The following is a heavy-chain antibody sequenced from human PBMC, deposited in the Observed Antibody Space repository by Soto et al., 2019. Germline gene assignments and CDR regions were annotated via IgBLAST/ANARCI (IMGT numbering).Heavy chain of an antibody. V-gene: IGHV3-53*01. CDR3: ARHRHPRGTVGATSPLDP. CDR2: HYSGGST. CDR1: GFSVSSNY. D-gene: IGHD1-26*01. Sequence: GGSLRLSCAISGFSVSSNYLSRVRQAPEKGLEWVSVHYSGGSTYYADSVQGRFTISRDKSNNTLYLQMRRVRAEDTAVYFCARHRHPRGTVGATSPLDPWGQGTQVTVSS. J-gene: IGHJ5*02.